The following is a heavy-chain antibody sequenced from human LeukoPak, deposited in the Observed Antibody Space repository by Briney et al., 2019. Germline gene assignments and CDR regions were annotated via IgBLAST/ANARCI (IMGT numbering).Heavy chain of an antibody. D-gene: IGHD6-6*01. V-gene: IGHV4-39*02. J-gene: IGHJ4*02. CDR3: ARDVRLYSSSGGFDY. CDR1: GGSISSSSYY. CDR2: IYYSGST. Sequence: PSETLSLTCTVSGGSISSSSYYWGWIRQPPGKGLEWIGSIYYSGSTYYNPSLKSRVTISVDTSKNQFSLKLSSVTAADTAVYYCARDVRLYSSSGGFDYWGQGTLVTVSS.